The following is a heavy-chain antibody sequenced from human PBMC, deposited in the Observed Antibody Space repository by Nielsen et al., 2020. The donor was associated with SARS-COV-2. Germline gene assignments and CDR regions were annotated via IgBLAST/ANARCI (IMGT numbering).Heavy chain of an antibody. Sequence: SETLSLTCTVSDGSISSYYWSWIRQPPGKGLEWIGYIYYSGSTYYNPSLKSRVTISVDTSKNQFSLKLSSVTAADTAVYYCAREADGGNSDYWGQGTLVTVSS. CDR2: IYYSGST. CDR1: DGSISSYY. V-gene: IGHV4-59*12. D-gene: IGHD4-23*01. CDR3: AREADGGNSDY. J-gene: IGHJ4*02.